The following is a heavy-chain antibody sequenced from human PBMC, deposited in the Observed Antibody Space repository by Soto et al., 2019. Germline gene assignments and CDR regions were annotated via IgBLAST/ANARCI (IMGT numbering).Heavy chain of an antibody. D-gene: IGHD2-15*01. V-gene: IGHV1-46*01. CDR1: GYTFTLYH. Sequence: QVQLVQSGPEVKKPVASVKVSCKASGYTFTLYHMHWVRQAPGQGLEWLGLINPSGGYTKYAQKFQGRVTMTRDASTTTFYSQLSSLRFEDTAVYYCARRIANHFDPWGQGTMVNVSA. CDR3: ARRIANHFDP. J-gene: IGHJ5*02. CDR2: INPSGGYT.